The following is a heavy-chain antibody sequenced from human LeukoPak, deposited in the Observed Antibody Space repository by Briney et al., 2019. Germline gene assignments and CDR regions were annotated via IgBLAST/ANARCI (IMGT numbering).Heavy chain of an antibody. CDR3: ATSYDSSGSYFSAFDI. CDR2: IYPGDSDT. J-gene: IGHJ3*02. V-gene: IGHV5-51*01. CDR1: GYSFSSYW. Sequence: GESLKISCKGSGYSFSSYWIAWVRQMPGKGLEWMGIIYPGDSDTRYSPSFQGQVTISADKSISTTYLQWSSLKPSDTAMFYCATSYDSSGSYFSAFDIWGQGTMVTVSS. D-gene: IGHD3-22*01.